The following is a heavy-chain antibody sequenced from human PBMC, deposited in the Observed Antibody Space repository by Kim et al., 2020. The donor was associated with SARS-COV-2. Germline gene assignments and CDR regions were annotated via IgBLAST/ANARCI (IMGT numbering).Heavy chain of an antibody. J-gene: IGHJ1*01. CDR3: AKASGSLYDEYFQH. Sequence: GGSLRLSCAASGFTFSSYAMSWVRQAPGKGLEWVAAISGSGGSTYYADSVKGRFTISRDNSKNTLYLQMNSLRAEDTAVYYCAKASGSLYDEYFQHWGQGTLLTVSP. V-gene: IGHV3-23*01. CDR2: ISGSGGST. D-gene: IGHD6-13*01. CDR1: GFTFSSYA.